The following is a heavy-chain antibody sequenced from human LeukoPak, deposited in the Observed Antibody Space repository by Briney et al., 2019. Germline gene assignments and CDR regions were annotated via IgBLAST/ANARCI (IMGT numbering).Heavy chain of an antibody. Sequence: ASVKVSCKASGYTFTSYGISWVRQAPGQGLEWVGWISAYNGNTNYAQKLQGRVTMTTDASTSTAYMELRSLRAEDTAVYYCAKDLLDGDLWFGDAFDYWGQGTLVTVSS. V-gene: IGHV1-18*01. CDR1: GYTFTSYG. CDR2: ISAYNGNT. J-gene: IGHJ4*02. CDR3: AKDLLDGDLWFGDAFDY. D-gene: IGHD3-10*01.